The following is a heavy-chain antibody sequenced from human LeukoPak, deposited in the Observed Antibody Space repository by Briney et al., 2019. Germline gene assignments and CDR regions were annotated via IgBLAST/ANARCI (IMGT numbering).Heavy chain of an antibody. CDR1: GFTVSNNY. CDR3: ARWYCSTNTCYYDY. J-gene: IGHJ4*02. Sequence: GGSLRLSCAASGFTVSNNYMSWVRQAPGKGLQWLSFIYNTGDTYYADSVKGRFTISRDNSKNTLYLQMNSLRAEDTAVYYCARWYCSTNTCYYDYWGQGTLVTVSS. D-gene: IGHD2-2*01. CDR2: IYNTGDT. V-gene: IGHV3-53*01.